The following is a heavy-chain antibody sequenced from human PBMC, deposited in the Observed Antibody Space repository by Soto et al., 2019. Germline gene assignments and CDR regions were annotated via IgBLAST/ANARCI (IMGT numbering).Heavy chain of an antibody. D-gene: IGHD3-3*01. CDR2: IYYSGST. V-gene: IGHV4-31*03. CDR1: GGSISSGGYY. J-gene: IGHJ6*02. CDR3: ARSGDDFWSGYIKSYYYYGMDV. Sequence: SETLSLTCTVSGGSISSGGYYWSWIRQHPGKGLEWIGYIYYSGSTYYNPSLKSRVTISVDTSKNQFSLKLSSVTAADTAVYYCARSGDDFWSGYIKSYYYYGMDVWGQGTTVTVSS.